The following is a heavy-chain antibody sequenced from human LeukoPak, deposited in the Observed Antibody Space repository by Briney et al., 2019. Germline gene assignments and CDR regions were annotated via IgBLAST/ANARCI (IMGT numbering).Heavy chain of an antibody. CDR1: GFTFSDYN. J-gene: IGHJ3*02. CDR3: ARRIAGDGSHAFDI. Sequence: GGSLRLSCAASGFTFSDYNMGWMRQAPGKGLEWVSYSRNSDNNMFYADSVKGRFTISRDNAKYSVYLQMNSLRAEDTAVYYCARRIAGDGSHAFDIWGQGTMVTVSS. CDR2: SRNSDNNM. D-gene: IGHD6-19*01. V-gene: IGHV3-11*01.